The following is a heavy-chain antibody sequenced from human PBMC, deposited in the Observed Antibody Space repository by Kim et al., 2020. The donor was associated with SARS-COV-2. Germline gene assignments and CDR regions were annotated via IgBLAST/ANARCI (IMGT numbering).Heavy chain of an antibody. J-gene: IGHJ4*02. D-gene: IGHD6-19*01. Sequence: YSQKFQDRVTITRDTSASTVYMELSSLRSEDKAVYYCGSRPGIAVAGLDYWGQGTLVTVSS. CDR3: GSRPGIAVAGLDY. V-gene: IGHV1-3*01.